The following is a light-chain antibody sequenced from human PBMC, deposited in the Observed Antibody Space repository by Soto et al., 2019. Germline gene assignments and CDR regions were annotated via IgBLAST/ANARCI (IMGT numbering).Light chain of an antibody. CDR1: QSVSSY. CDR2: DAS. V-gene: IGKV3-11*01. Sequence: EIVLTQSPATLSLSPGERATLSCRASQSVSSYLAWYQQKPGQAPRLLIYDASNRATGIPARFSGSGSGTDFTLTINSLDPEDSAVYYCQQRSNWPSITFGQGTRLEIK. J-gene: IGKJ5*01. CDR3: QQRSNWPSIT.